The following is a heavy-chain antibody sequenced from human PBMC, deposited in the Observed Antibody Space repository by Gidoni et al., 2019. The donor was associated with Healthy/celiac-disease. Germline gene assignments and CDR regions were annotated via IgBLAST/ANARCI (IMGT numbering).Heavy chain of an antibody. CDR1: GGSISRSSYY. D-gene: IGHD6-19*01. CDR2: IYYSGST. V-gene: IGHV4-39*01. J-gene: IGHJ2*01. CDR3: ARPQTVAATDWYFDL. Sequence: QLQLQESGPGLVKPSETLSLTCTVSGGSISRSSYYWGWIRQPPGKGLEWIGSIYYSGSTYYNPSLKIRVTISVDTSKNQCSLKLSSVTAADTAVYYCARPQTVAATDWYFDLWGRGTLVTVSS.